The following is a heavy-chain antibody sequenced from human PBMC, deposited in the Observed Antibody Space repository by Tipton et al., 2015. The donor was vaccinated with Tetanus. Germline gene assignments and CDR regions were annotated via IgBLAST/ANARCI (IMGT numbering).Heavy chain of an antibody. Sequence: QLVQSGGEVKKPGESLKISCKGSGYIFNNYWIGWVRQKPGKGLEWMGIIYPGDSDTRYSPSFQGHVTISVDKSIITAYLQWSSLKASDTPMFYCARAHCTDGVCNFDFWGQGALVTVAS. V-gene: IGHV5-51*01. D-gene: IGHD2-8*01. J-gene: IGHJ4*02. CDR3: ARAHCTDGVCNFDF. CDR2: IYPGDSDT. CDR1: GYIFNNYW.